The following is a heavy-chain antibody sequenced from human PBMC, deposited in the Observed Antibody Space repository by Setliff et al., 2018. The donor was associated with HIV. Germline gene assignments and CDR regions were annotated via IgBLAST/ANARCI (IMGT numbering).Heavy chain of an antibody. CDR1: GGSIRSGSYY. D-gene: IGHD6-6*01. J-gene: IGHJ4*02. CDR2: IYTSGSA. Sequence: SETLSLTCTVSGGSIRSGSYYWIWIRQPAGKGLEWIGRIYTSGSANYNPSLKSRVTISVDTSKNQFSLKLSSVTAADTAVYYCARFVGSSSGVDYWGQGTLVTVSS. V-gene: IGHV4-61*02. CDR3: ARFVGSSSGVDY.